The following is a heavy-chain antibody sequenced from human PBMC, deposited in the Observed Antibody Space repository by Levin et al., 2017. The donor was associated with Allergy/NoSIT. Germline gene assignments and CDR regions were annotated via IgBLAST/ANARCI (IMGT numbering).Heavy chain of an antibody. J-gene: IGHJ4*02. Sequence: QSGGSLRLSCAASGFTFNSHAMTWVRQAPGKGLEWVSTISGYGESTYYAESVKGRFTISRDNPRNTLHLLMTSLRAGDTAIYYCARSGRTWLQLRGFDSWGQGTLVTVSS. V-gene: IGHV3-23*01. CDR3: ARSGRTWLQLRGFDS. CDR1: GFTFNSHA. CDR2: ISGYGEST. D-gene: IGHD5-24*01.